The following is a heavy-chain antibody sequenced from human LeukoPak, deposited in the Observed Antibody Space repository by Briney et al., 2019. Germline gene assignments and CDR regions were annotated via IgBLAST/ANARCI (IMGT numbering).Heavy chain of an antibody. CDR2: ISGNGVGT. D-gene: IGHD2-2*01. Sequence: GGSLRLSCAASGFTFSNFAMRWVRQAPGKGLEWVSSISGNGVGTYYADSVKGRFTISRDNSKNSLNLQMNSLRVEDTAVYYCARRGSTTYHFDSWGQGTLVTVSS. CDR3: ARRGSTTYHFDS. J-gene: IGHJ4*02. V-gene: IGHV3-23*01. CDR1: GFTFSNFA.